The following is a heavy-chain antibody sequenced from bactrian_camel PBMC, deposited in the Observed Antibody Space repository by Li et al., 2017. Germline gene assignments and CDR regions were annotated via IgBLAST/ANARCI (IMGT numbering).Heavy chain of an antibody. CDR1: GDISGGYC. CDR3: ASAFES. Sequence: VESGGGSVQAGGSLRLSCAASGDISGGYCMAWFREAPGKDREAVAIFDRDGTTNYADSVKGRFTISRDNAKNTVSLQMNSLKSEDTALYYCASAFESWGQGTQVTVS. CDR2: FDRDGTT. V-gene: IGHV3S53*01. J-gene: IGHJ4*01.